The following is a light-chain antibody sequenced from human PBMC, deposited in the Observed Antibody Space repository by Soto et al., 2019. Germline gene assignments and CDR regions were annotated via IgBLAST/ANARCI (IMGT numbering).Light chain of an antibody. J-gene: IGKJ1*01. Sequence: EIVLTQSPATLSLSPGERATLSCRASQSIGSSLAWHQQKPGQAPRLLIYDASTRATGFPASLSGSASGTDFTLPIGSLEPEDCAVYYCQHRSEWPRKFSQGTKVEIK. V-gene: IGKV3-11*01. CDR2: DAS. CDR1: QSIGSS. CDR3: QHRSEWPRK.